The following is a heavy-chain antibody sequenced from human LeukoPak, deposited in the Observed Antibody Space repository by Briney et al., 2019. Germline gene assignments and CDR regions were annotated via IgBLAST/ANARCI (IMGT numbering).Heavy chain of an antibody. CDR2: IHSADSNT. J-gene: IGHJ4*02. V-gene: IGHV5-51*01. CDR1: GYNFTNYW. CDR3: AGARHGDYRWDY. Sequence: GGSLEISCKGSGYNFTNYWIGWVRQMPGKGLEWMGIIHSADSNTKYSPSFQGQVTISADKSISTAYLQWSGLKASDTAMYYCAGARHGDYRWDYWGQGTLVTVSS. D-gene: IGHD4-17*01.